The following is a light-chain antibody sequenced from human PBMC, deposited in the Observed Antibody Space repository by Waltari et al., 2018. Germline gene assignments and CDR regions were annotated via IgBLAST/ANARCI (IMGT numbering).Light chain of an antibody. V-gene: IGKV3-15*01. J-gene: IGKJ1*01. CDR1: QSISIN. CDR2: NSS. Sequence: VMTKSPDTLSVSPGESATLSCRASQSISINLAWYQQKPGRAPRLLIYNSSTRGTGVPARFSGRGSGTEFTLTISSLQSEDFAVYYCQQYDNWPPWTFGQGTKVEI. CDR3: QQYDNWPPWT.